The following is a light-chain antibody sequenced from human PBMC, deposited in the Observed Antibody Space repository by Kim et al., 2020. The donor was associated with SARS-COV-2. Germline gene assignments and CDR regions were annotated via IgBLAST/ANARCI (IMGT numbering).Light chain of an antibody. CDR1: QSVSSSY. CDR3: QQYGSSPRT. Sequence: SPGEKATPSCRARQSVSSSYFAWYQQKPGQAPRLLIYGASSRATGIPDRFSGSGSGTDFTLTISRLEPEDFAVYYCQQYGSSPRTFGQGTKVDIK. V-gene: IGKV3-20*01. CDR2: GAS. J-gene: IGKJ1*01.